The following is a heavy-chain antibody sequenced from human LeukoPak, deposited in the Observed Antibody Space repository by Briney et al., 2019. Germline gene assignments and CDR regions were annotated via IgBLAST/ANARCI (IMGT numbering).Heavy chain of an antibody. Sequence: SQTLSLTCTVSGYSISSDYYGGWIRQPPGKGLEWIARMHHSGNTYYNPSLRSRVTISLDTSKNQFSLKLNSVTAADTAVYYCARDPHTGDFDYWGQGTLVTVSS. D-gene: IGHD5-18*01. J-gene: IGHJ4*02. CDR3: ARDPHTGDFDY. CDR1: GYSISSDYY. CDR2: MHHSGNT. V-gene: IGHV4-38-2*02.